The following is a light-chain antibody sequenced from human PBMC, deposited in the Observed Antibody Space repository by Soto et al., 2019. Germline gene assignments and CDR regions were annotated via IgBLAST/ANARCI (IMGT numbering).Light chain of an antibody. CDR2: GAS. CDR3: QQYNNWPLT. CDR1: QSVSSS. Sequence: EIVMTQSPATLSVSPGERATLSCRASQSVSSSLAWYQQKPGQAPRLLIYGASTRATGIPARFSGSGSGTEFTLTISSLQSEDFAVYYCQQYNNWPLTFGRGTKVEIK. V-gene: IGKV3-15*01. J-gene: IGKJ4*01.